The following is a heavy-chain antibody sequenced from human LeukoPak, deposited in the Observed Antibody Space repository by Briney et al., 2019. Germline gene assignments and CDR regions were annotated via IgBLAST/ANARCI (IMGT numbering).Heavy chain of an antibody. CDR1: GFTLNSYW. D-gene: IGHD3-16*01. V-gene: IGHV3-74*01. J-gene: IGHJ4*02. CDR2: INSDGSST. CDR3: ARGESAFYRY. Sequence: TGGSLRLSCAASGFTLNSYWMHWVRHAPGKGLVWVSRINSDGSSTNYADSVKGRFTISRDNAKNTLYLQMNSLRVDDTAVYYCARGESAFYRYWGQGTLVTVSS.